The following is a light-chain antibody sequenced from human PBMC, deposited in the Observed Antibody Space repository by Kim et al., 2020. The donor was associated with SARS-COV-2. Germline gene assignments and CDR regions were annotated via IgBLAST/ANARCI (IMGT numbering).Light chain of an antibody. V-gene: IGKV1-5*03. CDR3: QQYNTNLYT. CDR2: KAS. CDR1: QSISNW. Sequence: DIQMTQSPSTLSASVGDRVTITCRASQSISNWLAWYQQKPGKAPKLLIYKASSLESGVPSRFSGSGSGTEFTLTISSLQPDDFATYYCQQYNTNLYTFGQGTKLEIK. J-gene: IGKJ2*01.